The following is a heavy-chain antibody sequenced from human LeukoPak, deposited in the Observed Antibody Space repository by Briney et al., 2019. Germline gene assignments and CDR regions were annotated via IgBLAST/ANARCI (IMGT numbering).Heavy chain of an antibody. CDR1: GGSFSGYY. Sequence: SETLSLTCAVYGGSFSGYYWSWIRQPPGKGLEWIGEINHSGSTNYNPSLKSRVTISVDTSKNQFSLKLSPVTAADTAVYYCARVVVAAFDYWGQGTLVTVSS. CDR3: ARVVVAAFDY. D-gene: IGHD2-15*01. V-gene: IGHV4-34*01. CDR2: INHSGST. J-gene: IGHJ4*02.